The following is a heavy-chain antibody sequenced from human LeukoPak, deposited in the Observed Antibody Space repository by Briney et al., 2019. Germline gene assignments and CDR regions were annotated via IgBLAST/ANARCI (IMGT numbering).Heavy chain of an antibody. CDR2: IYYSGST. CDR1: GGSISSSSYY. CDR3: ARLKLYFDFSTGNHYYFDS. J-gene: IGHJ4*01. D-gene: IGHD3-3*01. V-gene: IGHV4-39*07. Sequence: SETLSLTCTVSGGSISSSSYYCGWIRQPPGKGLEWIGSIYYSGSTYYNPSLKSRVTISVDTSKNQFSLKLSSVTAADTAVYYCARLKLYFDFSTGNHYYFDSWGQGTLVIVSS.